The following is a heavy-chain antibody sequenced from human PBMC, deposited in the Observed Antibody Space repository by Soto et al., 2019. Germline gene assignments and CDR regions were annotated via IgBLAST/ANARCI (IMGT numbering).Heavy chain of an antibody. V-gene: IGHV4-31*03. CDR3: ARIGGIRYSSSWYGIDY. Sequence: KPSETLSLTCTVSGGSISSGGYYWSWIRQHPGKGLEWIGYIYYSGSTYYNPSLKSRVTISVDTSKNQFSLKLSSVTAADTAVYYCARIGGIRYSSSWYGIDYWGQGTLVTVSS. J-gene: IGHJ4*02. D-gene: IGHD6-13*01. CDR2: IYYSGST. CDR1: GGSISSGGYY.